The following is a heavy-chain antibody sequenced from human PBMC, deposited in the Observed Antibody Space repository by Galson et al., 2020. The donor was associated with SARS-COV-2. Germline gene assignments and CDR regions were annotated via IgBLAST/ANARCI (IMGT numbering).Heavy chain of an antibody. CDR1: GFSITNYA. V-gene: IGHV3-23*01. Sequence: GGSLRLSCAASGFSITNYAMSWVRQAPGKGLEWVSDISNSGITTYYADPVKGRFTISSDNSKNMLYLQMNSLTTVDTAVYYCARDVIPHSRWELTQPPTLDHWGQGTLVSVSS. CDR3: ARDVIPHSRWELTQPPTLDH. CDR2: ISNSGITT. D-gene: IGHD1-26*01. J-gene: IGHJ4*02.